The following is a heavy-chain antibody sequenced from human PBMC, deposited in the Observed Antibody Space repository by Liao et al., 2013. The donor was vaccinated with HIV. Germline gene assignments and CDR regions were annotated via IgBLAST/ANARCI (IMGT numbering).Heavy chain of an antibody. D-gene: IGHD3-10*01. CDR3: ARELPDFGWPAAGYFDY. CDR1: GGSISSYY. Sequence: QVQLQESGPGLVKTSETLSLTCTVSGGSISSYYWTWIRQPAGKGLEWIGRIFSSGITAYNPSFKSRLSMSVDTSKNQFSLKLSSVTAADTAVYYCARELPDFGWPAAGYFDYWGQGTLVTVSS. CDR2: IFSSGIT. J-gene: IGHJ4*02. V-gene: IGHV4-4*07.